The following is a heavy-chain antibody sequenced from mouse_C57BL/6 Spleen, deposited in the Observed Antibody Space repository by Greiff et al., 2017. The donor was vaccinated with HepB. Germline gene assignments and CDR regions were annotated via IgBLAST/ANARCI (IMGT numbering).Heavy chain of an antibody. CDR1: GFTFTDYY. CDR2: IRNKANGYTT. Sequence: EVQLVESGGGLVQPGGSLSLSCAASGFTFTDYYMSWVRQPPGKALEWLGFIRNKANGYTTEYSASVKGRFTISRDNSQSILYLQMNALRAEDSATFYFARSGRDGYYSWFAYWGQGTLVTVSA. J-gene: IGHJ3*01. CDR3: ARSGRDGYYSWFAY. D-gene: IGHD2-3*01. V-gene: IGHV7-3*01.